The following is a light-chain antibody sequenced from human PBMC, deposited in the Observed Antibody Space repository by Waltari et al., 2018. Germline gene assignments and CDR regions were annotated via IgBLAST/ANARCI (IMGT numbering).Light chain of an antibody. CDR1: RLGNKF. CDR3: QAGDSSTYVV. Sequence: SSALTQPPSVSVSPGQTASITCSGDRLGNKFTSWYRQTPGQSPVLVLHQDGKRPSGIPERFSGSISGDTATLTISGTQAVDEADYYCQAGDSSTYVVFGTGTKLTVL. V-gene: IGLV3-1*01. CDR2: QDG. J-gene: IGLJ2*01.